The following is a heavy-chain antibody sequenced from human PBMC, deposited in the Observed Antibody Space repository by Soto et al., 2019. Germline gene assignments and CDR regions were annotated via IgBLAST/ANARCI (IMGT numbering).Heavy chain of an antibody. CDR1: GGSIRSYY. Sequence: SETLSLTCTVSGGSIRSYYWTWIRQPPGKGLEWLGYIFYSGSTFYNPPLKSRVTISIHTSKSQFSLQLTSVTAADTAVYYCATGAADTAMVDSRGQGTLVTVSS. D-gene: IGHD5-18*01. CDR2: IFYSGST. V-gene: IGHV4-59*01. J-gene: IGHJ4*02. CDR3: ATGAADTAMVDS.